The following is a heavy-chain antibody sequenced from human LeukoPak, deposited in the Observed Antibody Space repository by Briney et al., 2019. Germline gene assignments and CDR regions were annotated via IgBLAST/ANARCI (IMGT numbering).Heavy chain of an antibody. CDR3: ARGPVIGWSLGELLLNGESWYYFDY. CDR2: IYYSGST. J-gene: IGHJ4*02. CDR1: GGSISSYY. Sequence: SETLSLTCTVSGGSISSYYWSWIRQPPGKGLEWIGYIYYSGSTNYNPSLKSRVTISVDTSKNQFSLKLSSVTAADTAVYYCARGPVIGWSLGELLLNGESWYYFDYWGQGTLVTVSS. D-gene: IGHD2-15*01. V-gene: IGHV4-59*01.